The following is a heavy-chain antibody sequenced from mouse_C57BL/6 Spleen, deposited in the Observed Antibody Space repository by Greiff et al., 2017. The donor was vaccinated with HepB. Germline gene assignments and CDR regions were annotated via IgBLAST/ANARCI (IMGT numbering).Heavy chain of an antibody. D-gene: IGHD1-1*01. CDR1: GYTFTDYN. Sequence: EVKLVESGPELVKPGASVKIPCKASGYTFTDYNMDWVKQSHGKSLEWIGDINPNNGGTIYNQKFKGKATLTVDKSSSTAYMELRSLTSEDTAVYYCARSGVVQYYYAMDYWGQGTSVTVSS. V-gene: IGHV1-18*01. CDR3: ARSGVVQYYYAMDY. J-gene: IGHJ4*01. CDR2: INPNNGGT.